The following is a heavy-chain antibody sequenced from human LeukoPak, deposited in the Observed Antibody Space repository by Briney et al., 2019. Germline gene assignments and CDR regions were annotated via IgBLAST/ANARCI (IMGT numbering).Heavy chain of an antibody. J-gene: IGHJ5*02. D-gene: IGHD2-2*01. V-gene: IGHV3-30*04. CDR2: ISYDGSNK. CDR3: ARDCSSTSCASVEFWFDP. Sequence: GGSLRLSCAASGFTFSSYAMRWVRQAPGKGLEWVAVISYDGSNKYYADSVKGRFTISRDNSKNTLYLQMNSLRAEDTAVYYCARDCSSTSCASVEFWFDPWGQGTLVTVSS. CDR1: GFTFSSYA.